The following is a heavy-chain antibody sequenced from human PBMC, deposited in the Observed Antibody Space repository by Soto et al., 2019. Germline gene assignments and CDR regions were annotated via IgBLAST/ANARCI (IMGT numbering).Heavy chain of an antibody. D-gene: IGHD4-17*01. V-gene: IGHV3-23*01. CDR3: AKDRGYYGDYVIDY. J-gene: IGHJ4*02. CDR2: ISESDGNT. Sequence: GGSLRLSCAASGFTLRSYAMSWVRQAPGKGLEWVSIISESDGNTYYADSVKGRFTISSDNSKTTLYMQMSSLRAGDTAVYYCAKDRGYYGDYVIDYWAQGTLVTVSS. CDR1: GFTLRSYA.